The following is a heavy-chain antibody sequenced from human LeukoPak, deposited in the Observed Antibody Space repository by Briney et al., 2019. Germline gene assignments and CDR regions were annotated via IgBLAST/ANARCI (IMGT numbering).Heavy chain of an antibody. V-gene: IGHV1-46*01. Sequence: APVKVSCKASGYTFTDYYMHWVRQAPGQGLEWMGIINPSGGSTSYAQKFQGRVTMTRDTSTSTVYMELSSLRSEDTAVYYCARGAWEGGYVYYWGQGTLVTVSS. CDR3: ARGAWEGGYVYY. CDR2: INPSGGST. J-gene: IGHJ4*02. D-gene: IGHD1-26*01. CDR1: GYTFTDYY.